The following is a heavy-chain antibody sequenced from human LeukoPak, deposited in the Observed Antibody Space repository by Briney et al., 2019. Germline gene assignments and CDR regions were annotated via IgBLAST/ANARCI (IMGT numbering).Heavy chain of an antibody. CDR1: GFTFSGYA. V-gene: IGHV3-23*01. CDR3: AKVLEYCSGAYCPYYFDY. CDR2: ISDSRGST. D-gene: IGHD2-15*01. J-gene: IGHJ4*02. Sequence: GGSLRLSCAASGFTFSGYAMSWVRQAPGKGLEWVSAISDSRGSTYYADSVKGRFTISRDNSKNTLYLQMNSLRADDTAVYYCAKVLEYCSGAYCPYYFDYWGQGTLVTVSS.